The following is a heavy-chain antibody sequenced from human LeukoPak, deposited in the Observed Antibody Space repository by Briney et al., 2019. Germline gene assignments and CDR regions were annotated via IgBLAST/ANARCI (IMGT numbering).Heavy chain of an antibody. CDR2: IYXXGST. CDR1: GGSISSYY. V-gene: IGHV4-59*01. Sequence: SETLSLTCTVSGGSISSYYWSWIRQPPGKGLEWIGYIYXXGSTNYNPSLKSRVTISVDTSKNQFSLKLSSVTAADTAVYYCAREKAHYDILTGYYYAFDIWGQGTMVTVSS. CDR3: AREKAHYDILTGYYYAFDI. J-gene: IGHJ3*02. D-gene: IGHD3-9*01.